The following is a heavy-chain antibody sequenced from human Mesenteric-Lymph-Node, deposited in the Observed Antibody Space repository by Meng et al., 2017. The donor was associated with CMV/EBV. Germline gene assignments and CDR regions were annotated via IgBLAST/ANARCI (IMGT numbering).Heavy chain of an antibody. D-gene: IGHD2-15*01. V-gene: IGHV3-66*02. CDR2: IYTGGIT. CDR3: ARERMRSYLDY. CDR1: GFIVSNDY. J-gene: IGHJ4*02. Sequence: GGSLRLSCAASGFIVSNDYMTWVRQAPGKGLEWVSVIYTGGITYYADSVKGRFTISRDDSKNTLYLQMNSLRAEDTAVYFCARERMRSYLDYWGQGTLVTVSS.